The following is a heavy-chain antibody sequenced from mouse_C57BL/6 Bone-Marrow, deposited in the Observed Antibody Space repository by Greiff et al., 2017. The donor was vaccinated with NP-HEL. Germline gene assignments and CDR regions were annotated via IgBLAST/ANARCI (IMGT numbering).Heavy chain of an antibody. V-gene: IGHV14-2*01. CDR3: EVLWLRAWFAY. Sequence: DVKLQESGAELVKPGASVKLSCTASGFNIKDYYMHWVKQRTEQGLEWIGRIDPEDGETKYAPKFQGKATITADTSSNTAYLQLSSLTSEDTAVYYCEVLWLRAWFAYWGQGTLVTVSA. CDR2: IDPEDGET. J-gene: IGHJ3*01. CDR1: GFNIKDYY. D-gene: IGHD2-2*01.